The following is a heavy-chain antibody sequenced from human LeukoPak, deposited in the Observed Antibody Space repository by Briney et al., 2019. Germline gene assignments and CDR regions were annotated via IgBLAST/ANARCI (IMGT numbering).Heavy chain of an antibody. CDR2: VNHSGYT. CDR3: ARMTTRHDY. D-gene: IGHD4-17*01. Sequence: PSETLSLTCGVSGTSFISYYWSWIRQTPGKGLEWIGEVNHSGYTNMNPSLKSRVTISVDTSKNQFSLMLTSVTAADTAVYFCARMTTRHDYWGQGTLVTVSS. CDR1: GTSFISYY. J-gene: IGHJ4*02. V-gene: IGHV4-34*01.